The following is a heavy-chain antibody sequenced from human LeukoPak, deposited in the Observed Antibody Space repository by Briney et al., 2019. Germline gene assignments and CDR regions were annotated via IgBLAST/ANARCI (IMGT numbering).Heavy chain of an antibody. D-gene: IGHD3-3*01. CDR3: SKDRGVFGVAYSLDY. V-gene: IGHV3-30-3*01. Sequence: GGSLRLSCSASGFTFSAYTMHWVRQAPGKGLEWVAIISYDGGNKYYADSVKGRFTISRDNAKNSLYLQMNSLRAEDTAVYYCSKDRGVFGVAYSLDYWGQGTLVTVSS. CDR2: ISYDGGNK. J-gene: IGHJ4*02. CDR1: GFTFSAYT.